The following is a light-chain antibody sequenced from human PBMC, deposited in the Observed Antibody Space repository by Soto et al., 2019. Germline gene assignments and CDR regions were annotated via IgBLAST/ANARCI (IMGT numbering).Light chain of an antibody. CDR3: LLDYSYFWA. J-gene: IGKJ1*01. V-gene: IGKV1-5*01. Sequence: DIQMTQSPSTLSASVGDRVTITCRASQSLNRWLAWYQQKPGKVPKLLIYAASTLQSGVPSRFSGSGSGRDFTLTISSLQPEDFATYYCLLDYSYFWAFGQGTKVDIK. CDR2: AAS. CDR1: QSLNRW.